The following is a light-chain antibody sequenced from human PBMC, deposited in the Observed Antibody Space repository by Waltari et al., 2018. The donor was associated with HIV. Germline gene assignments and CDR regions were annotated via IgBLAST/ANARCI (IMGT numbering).Light chain of an antibody. Sequence: QSVMTHPPSVSAAPGQKVTISCSGISTIGVNYFPCYQQVPGTAPKLLTYDNDKRPSGIPDRCSGSRSGTSATLDISGLQPGDEADYYCGTWDYSLDSGVFGGGTKLTVL. V-gene: IGLV1-51*01. J-gene: IGLJ3*02. CDR2: DND. CDR1: ISTIGVNY. CDR3: GTWDYSLDSGV.